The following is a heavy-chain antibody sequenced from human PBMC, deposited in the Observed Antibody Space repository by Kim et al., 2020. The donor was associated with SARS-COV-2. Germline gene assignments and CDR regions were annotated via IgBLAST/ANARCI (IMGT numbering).Heavy chain of an antibody. V-gene: IGHV3-48*01. Sequence: SNGTIEYADSVEGRFTVSRDNAKNSLSLQMNRLGAEDTAVSHCATGGVGYWGQGTLVTVSS. J-gene: IGHJ4*02. D-gene: IGHD1-26*01. CDR3: ATGGVGY. CDR2: SNGTI.